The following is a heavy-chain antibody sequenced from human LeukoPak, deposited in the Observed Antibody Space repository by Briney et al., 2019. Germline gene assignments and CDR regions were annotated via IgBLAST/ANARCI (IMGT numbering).Heavy chain of an antibody. CDR3: ARDLVPVGATRYYFDY. D-gene: IGHD1-26*01. Sequence: GGSLRLSCAASGFTFSSYSMNWVRQAPGKGLEWVSYISSSSSTIYYADSVKGRFTISRDNAKNSLYLQMNSLRAEDTAVYYCARDLVPVGATRYYFDYWGQGTLVNVSS. CDR1: GFTFSSYS. V-gene: IGHV3-48*01. J-gene: IGHJ4*02. CDR2: ISSSSSTI.